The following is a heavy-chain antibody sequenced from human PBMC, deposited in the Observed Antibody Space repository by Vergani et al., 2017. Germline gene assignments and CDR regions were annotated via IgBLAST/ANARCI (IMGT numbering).Heavy chain of an antibody. V-gene: IGHV3-11*01. CDR3: AKNPGIATTRHDYAMDV. Sequence: LEESGGGSVKPGGSLRLSCAASGFKFSDHYMSWIRQAPGKGLEWVSQISPGASTVSYTDSVTGRFTVSRDNDNNSLTLDMTTLRVEDTAVYYCAKNPGIATTRHDYAMDVWCQEATIAVSS. CDR1: GFKFSDHY. CDR2: ISPGASTV. J-gene: IGHJ6*02. D-gene: IGHD6-13*01.